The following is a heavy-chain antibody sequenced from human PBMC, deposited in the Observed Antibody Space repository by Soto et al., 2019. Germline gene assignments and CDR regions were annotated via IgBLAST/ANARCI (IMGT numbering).Heavy chain of an antibody. CDR2: IYDTGST. D-gene: IGHD3-16*01. J-gene: IGHJ4*02. V-gene: IGHV4-59*01. CDR3: SRGQGGHFDY. CDR1: GGSMSFYY. Sequence: SETLSLTCSVSGGSMSFYYWMWIRQPPGRGLEWIGYIYDTGSTNYNPSLKSRVTMSVDTSKSQFSLNLISVTAADTAVYYCSRGQGGHFDYWGQGVLVTVSS.